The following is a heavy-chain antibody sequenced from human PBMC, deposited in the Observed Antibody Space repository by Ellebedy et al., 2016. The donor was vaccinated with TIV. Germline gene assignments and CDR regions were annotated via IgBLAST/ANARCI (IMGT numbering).Heavy chain of an antibody. D-gene: IGHD1-26*01. CDR1: GFTFDDYT. Sequence: GESLKISCAASGFTFDDYTMHWVRQAPGKGLEWVSLISWDGGSTYYADSVKGRFTISRDNAKNTLYLQMNSLRAEDTAVYYCARGLAVGGYWGQGTLVTVSS. CDR3: ARGLAVGGY. J-gene: IGHJ4*02. V-gene: IGHV3-43*01. CDR2: ISWDGGST.